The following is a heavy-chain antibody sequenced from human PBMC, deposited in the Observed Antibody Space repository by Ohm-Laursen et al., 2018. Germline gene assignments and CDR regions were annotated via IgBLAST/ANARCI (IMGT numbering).Heavy chain of an antibody. Sequence: GSLRLSCTASGFTFDDYAMHWVRQAPGKGLEWVSVIYSGGSTYYADSVKGRFTISKDNSKNTLYLQMNRLRAEDTAVYYCVWTSHIWGQGTMVTVSS. CDR2: IYSGGST. D-gene: IGHD2-21*01. CDR1: GFTFDDYA. J-gene: IGHJ3*02. CDR3: VWTSHI. V-gene: IGHV3-53*01.